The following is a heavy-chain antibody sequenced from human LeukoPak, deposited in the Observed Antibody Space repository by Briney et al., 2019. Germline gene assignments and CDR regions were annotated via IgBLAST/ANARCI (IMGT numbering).Heavy chain of an antibody. Sequence: PSETLSLTCTVSGGSISNNNYYWGWIRQPPGKGLEWIGSIYYSGSTNYNPSLKSRVTISVDTSKNQFSLKLSSVTAADTAVYYCARVLTELSYYYYMDVWGKGTTVTVSS. CDR1: GGSISNNNYY. V-gene: IGHV4-39*07. CDR2: IYYSGST. J-gene: IGHJ6*03. D-gene: IGHD1-14*01. CDR3: ARVLTELSYYYYMDV.